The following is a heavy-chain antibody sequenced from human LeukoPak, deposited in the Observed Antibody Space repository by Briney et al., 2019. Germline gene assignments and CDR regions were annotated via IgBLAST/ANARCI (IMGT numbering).Heavy chain of an antibody. CDR1: GGTFSSYA. CDR2: IIPILGIA. CDR3: ARGAGSYYHDPLDY. V-gene: IGHV1-69*04. D-gene: IGHD3-10*01. Sequence: SVKVSCKASGGTFSSYAISWVRQAPGQGLEWMGRIIPILGIANYAQKFQGRVTITADKSTSTAYMELSSLRSEDTAVYYCARGAGSYYHDPLDYWGQGTLVTVSS. J-gene: IGHJ4*02.